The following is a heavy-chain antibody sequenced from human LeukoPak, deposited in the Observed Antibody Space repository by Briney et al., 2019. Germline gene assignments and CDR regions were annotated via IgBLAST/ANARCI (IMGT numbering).Heavy chain of an antibody. D-gene: IGHD5-18*01. J-gene: IGHJ4*02. V-gene: IGHV1-46*01. CDR3: ARELWPKTGFDY. CDR2: INPSGGST. Sequence: GASVKVSCKASGYTFTSYYMHWVRQAPGQGLEWMGIINPSGGSTSYAQKFQGRVTMTRDTSISTAYMELSRLRSDDTAVYYCARELWPKTGFDYWGQGTLVTVSS. CDR1: GYTFTSYY.